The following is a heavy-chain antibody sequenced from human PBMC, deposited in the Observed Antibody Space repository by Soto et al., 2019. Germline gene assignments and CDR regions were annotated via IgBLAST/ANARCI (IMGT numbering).Heavy chain of an antibody. CDR2: IKSKTDGGTR. Sequence: VGSLRLSCAASGFTFSSYVMSWVRQAPGKGLEWVGRIKSKTDGGTRDYAAPVKGRVTISRDDSKNTLYLQMNSLKTEDTAVYYCTCLHYDILTGSKWHYFDYWGQGTLVTVSS. V-gene: IGHV3-15*01. D-gene: IGHD3-9*01. CDR3: TCLHYDILTGSKWHYFDY. J-gene: IGHJ4*02. CDR1: GFTFSSYV.